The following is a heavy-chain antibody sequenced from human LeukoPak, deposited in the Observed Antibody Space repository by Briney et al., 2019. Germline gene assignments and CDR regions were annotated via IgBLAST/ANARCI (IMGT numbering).Heavy chain of an antibody. CDR3: AKASPVYYDSSGYSGSGFDY. CDR2: ISWNSGST. CDR1: GFTFDDYA. V-gene: IGHV3-9*01. Sequence: GGSLRLSCAASGFTFDDYAMHWVRQAPGKGLEWVSGISWNSGSTGYADSVKGRFTISRDNAKNSLYLQMNSLRAEDTALYYCAKASPVYYDSSGYSGSGFDYWGQGTLVTVSS. J-gene: IGHJ4*02. D-gene: IGHD3-22*01.